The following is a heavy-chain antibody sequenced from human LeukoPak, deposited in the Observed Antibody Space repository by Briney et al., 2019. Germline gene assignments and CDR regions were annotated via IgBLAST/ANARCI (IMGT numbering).Heavy chain of an antibody. J-gene: IGHJ4*02. D-gene: IGHD6-19*01. CDR1: GGSISSYY. CDR3: ARFKRAGGWSYFDY. V-gene: IGHV4-59*01. CDR2: IYNSGNT. Sequence: SETLSLTCTVSGGSISSYYWSWIRQPPGKGLEWIGHIYNSGNTNYSPSLKSRVTISVDTSKNQFSLKLTSVTAADTAVYYCARFKRAGGWSYFDYWGQGTLVTVSS.